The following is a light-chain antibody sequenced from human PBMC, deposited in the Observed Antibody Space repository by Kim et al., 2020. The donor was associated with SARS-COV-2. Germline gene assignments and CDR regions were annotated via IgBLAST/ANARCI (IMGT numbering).Light chain of an antibody. V-gene: IGKV1-6*01. J-gene: IGKJ5*01. CDR1: QFIRSD. CDR2: AAS. CDR3: VQDYDYPLT. Sequence: AIQMTQSPSSLSASVGDRVTITCRASQFIRSDLNWCQQKPGKAPKFLIYAASNLQSGVPSRFSGSGSGTEFTLTISSLQPEDFATYYCVQDYDYPLTFGQGTRLEIK.